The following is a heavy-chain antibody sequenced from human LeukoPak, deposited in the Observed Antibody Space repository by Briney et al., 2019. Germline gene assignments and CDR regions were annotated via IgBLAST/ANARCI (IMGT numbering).Heavy chain of an antibody. J-gene: IGHJ3*02. CDR1: GYTFTSYG. CDR2: ISAYNGNT. CDR3: ARGLRRIAAAGTLDAFDI. D-gene: IGHD6-13*01. Sequence: GASVKVSCKASGYTFTSYGISWVRQAPGQGLEWMGWISAYNGNTNYAQKLQGRVTKTTDTSTSTAYMELRSLRSDDTAVYYCARGLRRIAAAGTLDAFDIWGQGTMVTVSS. V-gene: IGHV1-18*01.